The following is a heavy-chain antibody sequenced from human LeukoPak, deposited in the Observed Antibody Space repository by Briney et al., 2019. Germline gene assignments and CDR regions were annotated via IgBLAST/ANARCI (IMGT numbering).Heavy chain of an antibody. CDR3: ANDHCAGTCYRRGFDY. J-gene: IGHJ4*02. CDR1: GFTFSSYG. CDR2: ILYDGSDE. Sequence: PGRSLRLSCAASGFTFSSYGMHWVRQAPGKGLEWVAFILYDGSDEHYADSVKGRFTISRDNSKSSVYLQMNSLRAEDTALYYCANDHCAGTCYRRGFDYWGQGTLVTVSS. V-gene: IGHV3-30*18. D-gene: IGHD2-15*01.